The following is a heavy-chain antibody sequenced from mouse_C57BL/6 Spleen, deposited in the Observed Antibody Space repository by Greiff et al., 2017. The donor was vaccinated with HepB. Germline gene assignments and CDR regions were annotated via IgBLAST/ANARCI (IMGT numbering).Heavy chain of an antibody. CDR3: AKGLTGTNWYFDV. CDR2: IDPSDSYT. J-gene: IGHJ1*03. Sequence: QVQLQQPGAELVRPGTSVKLSCKASGYTFTSYWMHWVKQRPGQGLEWIGVIDPSDSYTNYNQKFKGKATLTVDTSSSTAYMQLSSLTSEDSAVYYCAKGLTGTNWYFDVWGTGTTVTVSS. D-gene: IGHD4-1*01. CDR1: GYTFTSYW. V-gene: IGHV1-59*01.